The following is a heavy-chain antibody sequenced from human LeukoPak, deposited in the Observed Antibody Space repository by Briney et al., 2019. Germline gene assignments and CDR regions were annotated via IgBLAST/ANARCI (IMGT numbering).Heavy chain of an antibody. D-gene: IGHD1-26*01. Sequence: GGSLRLSCAASGFTFSSYWMHWVRQAPGKGLVWVSRINSDGSSTSYADSVKGRFTISRDNAKNTLYLQMNSLRAEDTAVYYCAKDSSGASGNYDYFDYWGQGTLVTVSS. CDR3: AKDSSGASGNYDYFDY. CDR1: GFTFSSYW. J-gene: IGHJ4*02. V-gene: IGHV3-74*01. CDR2: INSDGSST.